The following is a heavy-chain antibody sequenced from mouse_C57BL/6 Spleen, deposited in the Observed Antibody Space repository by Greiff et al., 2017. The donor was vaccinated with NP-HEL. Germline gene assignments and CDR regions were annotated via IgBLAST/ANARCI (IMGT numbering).Heavy chain of an antibody. D-gene: IGHD1-1*01. V-gene: IGHV1-53*01. J-gene: IGHJ1*03. CDR3: AKPVTTVVEETGYFDV. Sequence: QVQLQQPGTELVKPGASVKLSCKASGYTFTSYWMHWVKQRPGQGLEWIGNINPSNGGTNYNEKFKSKATLTVDKSSSTAYMQLSSLTSEDSAVXYCAKPVTTVVEETGYFDVWGTGTTVTVSS. CDR1: GYTFTSYW. CDR2: INPSNGGT.